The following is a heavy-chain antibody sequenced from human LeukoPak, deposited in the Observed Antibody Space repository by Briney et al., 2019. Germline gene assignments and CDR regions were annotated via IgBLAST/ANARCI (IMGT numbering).Heavy chain of an antibody. J-gene: IGHJ4*02. V-gene: IGHV1-2*02. CDR1: GYTSTGYY. CDR2: INPNSGGT. CDR3: ARDKGYYDILTGYMEPDY. Sequence: ASVKVSCKASGYTSTGYYMHWVRQAPGQGLEWMGWINPNSGGTNYAQKFQGRVTMTRDTSISTAYMELSRLRSDDTAVYYCARDKGYYDILTGYMEPDYWGQGTLITVSS. D-gene: IGHD3-9*01.